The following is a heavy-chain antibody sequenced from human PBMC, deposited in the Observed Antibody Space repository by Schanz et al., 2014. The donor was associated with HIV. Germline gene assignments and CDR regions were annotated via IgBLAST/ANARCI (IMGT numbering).Heavy chain of an antibody. CDR1: GFSFSDYG. Sequence: EVQLVESGGGVVQPGRSLRLSCAASGFSFSDYGMHWVRQAPGKGLEWVSSISSGGDYIYHADSVRGRFTISRDNAKNSLYLQMDSLRGEDTAVYYCARDPQHSFDIWGQGTTVIVSS. D-gene: IGHD3-3*02. J-gene: IGHJ3*02. V-gene: IGHV3-21*06. CDR2: ISSGGDYI. CDR3: ARDPQHSFDI.